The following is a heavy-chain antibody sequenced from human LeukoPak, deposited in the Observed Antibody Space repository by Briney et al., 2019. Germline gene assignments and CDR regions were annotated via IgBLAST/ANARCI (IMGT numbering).Heavy chain of an antibody. CDR2: IYPGDSDT. J-gene: IGHJ4*02. CDR1: GCRFSNYW. D-gene: IGHD3-22*01. Sequence: GESLKISCKGFGCRFSNYWIGWVRQMPGKGLELMGAIYPGDSDTRYSPSFQGQVTISADKSITTAYLHWSSLRASDTATYFCTRQGFYYSDSSAFYYWGQGTLVTVSS. CDR3: TRQGFYYSDSSAFYY. V-gene: IGHV5-51*01.